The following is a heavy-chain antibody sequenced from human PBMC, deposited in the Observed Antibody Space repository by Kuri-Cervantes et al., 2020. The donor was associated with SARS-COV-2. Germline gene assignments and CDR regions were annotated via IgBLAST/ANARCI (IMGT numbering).Heavy chain of an antibody. CDR3: TSRRSSGYYYPEHFDC. V-gene: IGHV3-49*04. J-gene: IGHJ4*02. CDR1: GFTFGDYA. Sequence: GESLKISCTASGFTFGDYAMSWVRQAPGKGLEWVGFIRSKAYGGTTEYAASVKGRFTISRDDSKSIAYLQMNSLKTEDTAVYYCTSRRSSGYYYPEHFDCWGQGTLVTVSS. D-gene: IGHD3-22*01. CDR2: IRSKAYGGTT.